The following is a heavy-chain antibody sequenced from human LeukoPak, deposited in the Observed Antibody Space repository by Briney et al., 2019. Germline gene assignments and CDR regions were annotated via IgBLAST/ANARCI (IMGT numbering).Heavy chain of an antibody. Sequence: GGSLRLSCAASGFTFSSFEMNWVRQAPGKGLEWVSYISSSSRTIYYADSVKGRFTVSRDNAKNSLYLQMNSLRAEDTAVYYCARDQQWLPDYWGQGTRVTVSS. V-gene: IGHV3-48*03. CDR1: GFTFSSFE. CDR3: ARDQQWLPDY. CDR2: ISSSSRTI. J-gene: IGHJ4*02. D-gene: IGHD6-19*01.